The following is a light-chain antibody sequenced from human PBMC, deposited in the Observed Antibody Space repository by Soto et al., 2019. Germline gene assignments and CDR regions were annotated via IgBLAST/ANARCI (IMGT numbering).Light chain of an antibody. V-gene: IGKV1-17*01. J-gene: IGKJ2*01. CDR3: LQHNSYPPT. Sequence: DIQMTQSPSSLSASVGDRVTLTCRASQAIGNALGWYQQKPGKAPKRLIYAASTLQSGVPSRFSGSGFGTEFTLTISSLQSEDFATYYCLQHNSYPPTFGQGTKLEIK. CDR2: AAS. CDR1: QAIGNA.